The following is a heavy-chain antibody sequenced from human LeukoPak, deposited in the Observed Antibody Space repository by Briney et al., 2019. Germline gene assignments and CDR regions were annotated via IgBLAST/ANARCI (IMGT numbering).Heavy chain of an antibody. J-gene: IGHJ4*02. V-gene: IGHV3-21*01. CDR1: GFTFSSYS. D-gene: IGHD6-13*01. Sequence: PGGSLRLSCAASGFTFSSYSMNWVRQAPGKGLKWVSSISSSSSYIYYADSVKGRFTISRGNAKNSLYLQMNSLRAEDTAVYYCARGIAAAGPLDYWGQGTLVTVSS. CDR3: ARGIAAAGPLDY. CDR2: ISSSSSYI.